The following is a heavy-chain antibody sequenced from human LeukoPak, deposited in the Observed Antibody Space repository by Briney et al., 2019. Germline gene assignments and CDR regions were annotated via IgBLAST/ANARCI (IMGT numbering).Heavy chain of an antibody. CDR3: AKSSYSSSYGY. D-gene: IGHD6-6*01. Sequence: GGSLRLSCAASGFTFSSYAMSWVRQAPGKGLEWVSAISGSGGSTYYADSVKGRFTISRDNSKSTLYLQMNSLRAEDTAVYYCAKSSYSSSYGYWGQGTLVTVSS. J-gene: IGHJ4*02. CDR2: ISGSGGST. CDR1: GFTFSSYA. V-gene: IGHV3-23*01.